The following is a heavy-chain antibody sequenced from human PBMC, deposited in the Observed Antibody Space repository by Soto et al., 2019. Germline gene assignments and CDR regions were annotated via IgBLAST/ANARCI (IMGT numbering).Heavy chain of an antibody. J-gene: IGHJ5*02. Sequence: ASVKVSCKVSGYTLNELSMYWVRQAPGKGLEWMGRFDPEDGKRTYAQKFQGRVTMTEDTFTDTAYMEVSSLRSEDTAVYYCAKEGGYCISTICPRRIDPWGQGTLVTVSS. V-gene: IGHV1-24*01. D-gene: IGHD2-2*01. CDR1: GYTLNELS. CDR3: AKEGGYCISTICPRRIDP. CDR2: FDPEDGKR.